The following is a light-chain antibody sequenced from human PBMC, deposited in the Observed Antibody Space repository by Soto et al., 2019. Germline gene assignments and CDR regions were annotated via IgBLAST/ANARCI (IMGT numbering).Light chain of an antibody. V-gene: IGKV1-5*01. CDR1: QSINNW. J-gene: IGKJ2*01. Sequence: DIQMTQSPSTLSASVGDRVTITCRASQSINNWLAWYQQKPGKAPKLLIYDASSLESGVPSRFSGSGSGTEFTLTISSLQPDDLATYYCQQYNTYSRYTFGQGTKLEIK. CDR3: QQYNTYSRYT. CDR2: DAS.